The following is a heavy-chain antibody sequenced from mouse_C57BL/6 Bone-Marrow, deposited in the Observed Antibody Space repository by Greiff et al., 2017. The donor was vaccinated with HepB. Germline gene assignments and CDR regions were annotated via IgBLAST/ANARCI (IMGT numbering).Heavy chain of an antibody. D-gene: IGHD1-1*01. CDR1: GYTFTSYW. V-gene: IGHV1-5*01. Sequence: EVQLQQSGTVLARPGASVKMSCKTSGYTFTSYWMHWVKQRPGQGLDWIGAIYPGNSDTSYNQKFKGKAKLTAVTSASTAYMGLSSLTNEDSAVYYGTRAHYGSSSGAMDYWGQGTSVTVSS. J-gene: IGHJ4*01. CDR3: TRAHYGSSSGAMDY. CDR2: IYPGNSDT.